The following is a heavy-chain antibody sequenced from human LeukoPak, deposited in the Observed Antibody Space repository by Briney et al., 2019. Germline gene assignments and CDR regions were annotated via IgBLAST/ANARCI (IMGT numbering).Heavy chain of an antibody. CDR3: ARIKASAGTFDP. V-gene: IGHV3-7*01. D-gene: IGHD6-13*01. CDR2: IKHDGSEK. J-gene: IGHJ5*02. Sequence: GGSLRLSCAASGFTFSSYWMSWVRKAPGKGLEWVANIKHDGSEKYYVDSVKDRFTISRDNAKNSLYLQMNSLRAEDTAVYYCARIKASAGTFDPWGQGTLVTVSS. CDR1: GFTFSSYW.